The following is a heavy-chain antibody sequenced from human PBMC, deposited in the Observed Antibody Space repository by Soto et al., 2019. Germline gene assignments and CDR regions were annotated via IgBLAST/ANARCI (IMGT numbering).Heavy chain of an antibody. CDR3: AIPVAVPADFDY. Sequence: QVQLVQSGAEEKKPGASVKVSCKASGYSFTGCAMHWVRQAPGQRLEWMGWINAGNGNTKYAQKFQSRVTITRATCASTPYMALDIMTAEDRAGSYDAIPVAVPADFDYWGQGTLVTVSS. J-gene: IGHJ4*02. CDR2: INAGNGNT. V-gene: IGHV1-3*05. CDR1: GYSFTGCA. D-gene: IGHD6-19*01.